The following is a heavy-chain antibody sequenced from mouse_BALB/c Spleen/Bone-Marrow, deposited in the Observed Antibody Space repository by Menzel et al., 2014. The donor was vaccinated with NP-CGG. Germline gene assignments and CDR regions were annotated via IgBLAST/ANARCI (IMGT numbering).Heavy chain of an antibody. Sequence: ESGPILVKPSPTLSLTCSVTGDSITSGYWNWIRKFPGNKLEYMGYISYSGSTYYSQSLKSRISITRDTSKNQYYLQLSFVTTEDTASYYCATYDGYYIDYWGQGTTLTVSS. J-gene: IGHJ2*01. CDR2: ISYSGST. D-gene: IGHD2-3*01. CDR3: ATYDGYYIDY. V-gene: IGHV3-8*02. CDR1: GDSITSGY.